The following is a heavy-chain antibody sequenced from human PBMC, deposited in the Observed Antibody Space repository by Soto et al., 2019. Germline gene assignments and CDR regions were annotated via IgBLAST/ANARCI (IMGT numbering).Heavy chain of an antibody. J-gene: IGHJ5*02. CDR2: ISWNSGSI. CDR3: AKEISSSPYYDFWSGPLDP. CDR1: GFTFDDYA. Sequence: EVQLVESGGGLVQPGRSLRLSCAASGFTFDDYAMHWVRQAPGKGLEWVSGISWNSGSIGYADSVKGRFTISRDNAKNSLYLQINSLRAEDTALYYCAKEISSSPYYDFWSGPLDPWGQGTLFTVSS. V-gene: IGHV3-9*01. D-gene: IGHD3-3*01.